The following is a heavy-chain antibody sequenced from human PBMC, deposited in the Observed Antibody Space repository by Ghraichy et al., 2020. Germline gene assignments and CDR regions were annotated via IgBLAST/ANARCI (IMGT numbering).Heavy chain of an antibody. CDR1: GGSIISDDYY. CDR3: ARVLICYDSGGYYPAYFDY. CDR2: IYQSGST. J-gene: IGHJ4*03. D-gene: IGHD3-22*01. Sequence: SETLSLTCTVSGGSIISDDYYWSWIRQPPGKGLEGIWHIYQSGSTYYNPSLKSRVTISVEKPKNQFSLKLSSVTATDTAVYHCARVLICYDSGGYYPAYFDYWGQGILVTVSS. V-gene: IGHV4-30-4*01.